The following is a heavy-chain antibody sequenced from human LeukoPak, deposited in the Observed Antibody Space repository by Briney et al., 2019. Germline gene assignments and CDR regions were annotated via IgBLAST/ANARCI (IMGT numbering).Heavy chain of an antibody. Sequence: GGSLRLSCAAYGFTVSSNYMSWVRQAPGKGLEWVSVIYSGGSTYYADSVKGRFTISRDNSKNTLYLQMSSLRAEDTAVYYCASGSGSYRTPYYYMDVWGKGTTVTVSS. J-gene: IGHJ6*03. CDR3: ASGSGSYRTPYYYMDV. CDR1: GFTVSSNY. D-gene: IGHD3-10*01. CDR2: IYSGGST. V-gene: IGHV3-53*01.